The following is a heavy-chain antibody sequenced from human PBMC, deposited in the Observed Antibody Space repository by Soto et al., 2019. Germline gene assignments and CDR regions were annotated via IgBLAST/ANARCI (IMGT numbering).Heavy chain of an antibody. CDR2: IYPGDSDT. CDR3: AGRGSSRFVSARGGYYYYYYMDV. D-gene: IGHD6-6*01. Sequence: GESLKISCKGSGYSFTSYWIGWVRQMPGKGLEWMGIIYPGDSDTRYSPSFQGQVTISADKSISTAYLQWSSLKASDPAMYYCAGRGSSRFVSARGGYYYYYYMDVWGKGTTVTVSS. J-gene: IGHJ6*03. V-gene: IGHV5-51*01. CDR1: GYSFTSYW.